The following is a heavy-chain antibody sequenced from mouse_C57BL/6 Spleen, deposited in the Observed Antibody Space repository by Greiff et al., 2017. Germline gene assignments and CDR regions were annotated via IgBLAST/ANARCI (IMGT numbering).Heavy chain of an antibody. D-gene: IGHD4-1*02. V-gene: IGHV5-16*01. CDR1: GFTFSDYY. CDR2: INYDGSST. CDR3: ARGTTLDY. J-gene: IGHJ2*01. Sequence: EVQLVESEGGLVQPGSSMKLSCTASGFTFSDYYMAWVRQVPEKGLEWVANINYDGSSTYYLDSLKSRFIISRDNAKNILYLQMSSLKSEDTATYYCARGTTLDYWGQGTTLTVSS.